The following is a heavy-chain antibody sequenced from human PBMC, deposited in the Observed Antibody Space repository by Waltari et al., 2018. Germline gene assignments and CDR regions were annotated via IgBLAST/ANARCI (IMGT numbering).Heavy chain of an antibody. D-gene: IGHD3-9*01. CDR1: GFTFYSYS. Sequence: EVQLVESGGGLVQSGGSLRLSCAASGFTFYSYSMAWVRLRPGQGLEWLSSSSARCGSTYYADFVEGRFIVSRDNSNSTLYLQLNSLRVEDTALYFCAKNGLASIYDAYDFWGQGTVVTVSS. J-gene: IGHJ3*01. CDR2: SSARCGST. CDR3: AKNGLASIYDAYDF. V-gene: IGHV3-23*04.